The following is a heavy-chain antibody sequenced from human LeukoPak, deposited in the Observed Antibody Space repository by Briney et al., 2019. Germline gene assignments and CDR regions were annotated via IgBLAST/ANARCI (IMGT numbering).Heavy chain of an antibody. CDR2: MNPNSGNT. CDR3: ARGTPRVRGVKKPKFDY. J-gene: IGHJ4*02. Sequence: EASVNVSCKASGYTFTSYDINWVRQATGQGLEWMGWMNPNSGNTGYAQKFQGRVTMTRNTSISTAYMELSSLRSEDTAVYYCARGTPRVRGVKKPKFDYWGQGTLVTVSS. D-gene: IGHD3-10*01. V-gene: IGHV1-8*01. CDR1: GYTFTSYD.